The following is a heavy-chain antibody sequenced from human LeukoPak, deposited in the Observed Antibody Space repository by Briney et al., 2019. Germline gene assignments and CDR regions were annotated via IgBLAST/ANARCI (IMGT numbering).Heavy chain of an antibody. D-gene: IGHD3-10*01. CDR1: GFTVSDHY. CDR2: TRNKANGYST. V-gene: IGHV3-72*01. J-gene: IGHJ5*02. CDR3: ARGPPKDYGSGSSWFDP. Sequence: GGSLRLSCAASGFTVSDHYMDWVRQAPGNGLEWVGRTRNKANGYSTEYAASVKGRFTISRDDSKNSLYLQMNSLKTEDTAVYYCARGPPKDYGSGSSWFDPWGQGTLVTVSS.